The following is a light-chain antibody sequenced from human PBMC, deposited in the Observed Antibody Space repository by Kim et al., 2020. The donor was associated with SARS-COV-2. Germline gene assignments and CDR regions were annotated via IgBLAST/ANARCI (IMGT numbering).Light chain of an antibody. V-gene: IGLV2-14*04. CDR1: SSDVGGYNY. Sequence: GQSITISCTGTSSDVGGYNYVSWYQQHPDKAPKLMIYDVSKRPSGVSNRFSGSKSGNTASLTISGLQAEDEADYYCSSYTSSSTKVFGTGTKVTVL. CDR2: DVS. J-gene: IGLJ1*01. CDR3: SSYTSSSTKV.